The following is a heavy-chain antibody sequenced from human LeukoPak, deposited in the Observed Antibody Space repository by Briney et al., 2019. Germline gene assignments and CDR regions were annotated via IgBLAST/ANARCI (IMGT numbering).Heavy chain of an antibody. CDR3: ARQGYTYGYDS. J-gene: IGHJ5*01. CDR1: GYSFTSYW. D-gene: IGHD5-18*01. CDR2: IYPGDSDT. V-gene: IGHV5-51*01. Sequence: GESLKISCKGSGYSFTSYWISWVRQMPGKGLEWMGIIYPGDSDTTYSPSFQGQVTISANKSISTAYLQWSSLKASDTAIYYCARQGYTYGYDSWGQGTLVTVSS.